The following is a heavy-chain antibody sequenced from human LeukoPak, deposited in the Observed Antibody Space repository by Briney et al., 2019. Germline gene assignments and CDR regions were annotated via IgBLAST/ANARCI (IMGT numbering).Heavy chain of an antibody. J-gene: IGHJ4*02. CDR2: FDPEDGET. CDR1: GYTLTELS. V-gene: IGHV1-24*01. Sequence: ASVKVSCKVSGYTLTELSMQWVRQAPGKGLEWMGGFDPEDGETIYAQKFQGRVTVTEDTSTDTAYMELSSLRSEDTAVYYCAIISRGGHFDYWGQGTLVTVSS. D-gene: IGHD3-10*01. CDR3: AIISRGGHFDY.